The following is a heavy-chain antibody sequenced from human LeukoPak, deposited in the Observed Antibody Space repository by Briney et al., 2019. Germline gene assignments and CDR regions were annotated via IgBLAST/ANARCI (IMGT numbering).Heavy chain of an antibody. V-gene: IGHV3-15*01. CDR1: GFTFGNAW. D-gene: IGHD2-2*01. Sequence: GRSLRLSCAASGFTFGNAWMTWVRQAPGKGLEWVGRIKSKTDGATTDYAAPVKGRFTISRDDSENTLYLQMNSLRAEDTAVYYCAKDRLGYCSSTTCYGFDYWGQGTLVTVSS. J-gene: IGHJ4*02. CDR2: IKSKTDGATT. CDR3: AKDRLGYCSSTTCYGFDY.